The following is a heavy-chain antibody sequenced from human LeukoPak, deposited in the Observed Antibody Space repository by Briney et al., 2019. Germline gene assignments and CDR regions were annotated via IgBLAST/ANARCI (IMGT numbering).Heavy chain of an antibody. J-gene: IGHJ4*02. CDR3: ARGSRYRFGDYEN. CDR2: IYYSGTT. V-gene: IGHV4-34*01. D-gene: IGHD4-17*01. Sequence: KASETLSLTCAVYGGSFSGYYWGWIRQPPGKGLGWIGSIYYSGTTYYNPSLKSRVPISVDTSKNQFSLKLTSVTAADTAVYYCARGSRYRFGDYENWGQGTLVTVSS. CDR1: GGSFSGYY.